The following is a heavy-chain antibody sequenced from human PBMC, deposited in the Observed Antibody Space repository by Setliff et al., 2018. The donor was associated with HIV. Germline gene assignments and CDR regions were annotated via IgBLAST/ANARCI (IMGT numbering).Heavy chain of an antibody. CDR1: GGSVSPYF. CDR3: ARLSWNGLRYYGLDV. V-gene: IGHV4-59*02. Sequence: SETLSLTCTVSGGSVSPYFWSWIRQPPGKGLEWIGYIYHNGNTNFNPSLKSRVTISVDTSTNQFSLKLRSVTAADTAAYYCARLSWNGLRYYGLDVWGQGTTVTVSS. J-gene: IGHJ6*02. CDR2: IYHNGNT. D-gene: IGHD3-3*01.